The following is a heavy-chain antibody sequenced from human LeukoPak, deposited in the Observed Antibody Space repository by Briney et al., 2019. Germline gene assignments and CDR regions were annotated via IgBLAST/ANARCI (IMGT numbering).Heavy chain of an antibody. CDR1: GYTFTGYY. D-gene: IGHD2-2*01. CDR2: INPHSSGT. CDR3: ARVVGEYCSSTNCYASHY. V-gene: IGHV1-2*02. Sequence: ASVKVSCKASGYTFTGYYIHWVRQAPGQGLEWMGWINPHSSGTNYAQKFQGGVTMTRDTSITTAYMELSSLRSDDTAVYYCARVVGEYCSSTNCYASHYWGQGTLVTVSS. J-gene: IGHJ4*02.